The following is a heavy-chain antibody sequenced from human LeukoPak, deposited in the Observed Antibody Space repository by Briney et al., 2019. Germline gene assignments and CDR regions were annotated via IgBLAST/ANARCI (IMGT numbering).Heavy chain of an antibody. Sequence: GGTLRLSCAASGFTFSSYGMSWVRQAPGKGLEWVAVISYDGSNKYYADSVKGRFTISRDNSKNTLYLQMNSLRAEDTAVYYCARDRDDIWGQGTMVTVSS. D-gene: IGHD3-10*01. CDR3: ARDRDDI. CDR2: ISYDGSNK. V-gene: IGHV3-30*03. J-gene: IGHJ3*02. CDR1: GFTFSSYG.